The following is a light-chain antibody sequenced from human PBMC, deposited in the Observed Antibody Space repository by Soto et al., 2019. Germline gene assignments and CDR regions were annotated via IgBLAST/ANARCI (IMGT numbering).Light chain of an antibody. V-gene: IGLV2-23*01. CDR2: EDT. Sequence: QSALTQPASVSGSPGQSVTISCTGAGSDVESSNLVSWYQQHPGEAPKLLISEDTKRPSGVSNRFSGSKSGSTASLTISGLQAEDEADYYCCSFAGSSVVVFGGGTKLTV. CDR1: GSDVESSNL. J-gene: IGLJ2*01. CDR3: CSFAGSSVVV.